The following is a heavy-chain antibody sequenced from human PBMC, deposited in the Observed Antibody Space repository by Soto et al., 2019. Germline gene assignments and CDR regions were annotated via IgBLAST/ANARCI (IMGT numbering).Heavy chain of an antibody. CDR3: ARDYYKYYDSSGYYRSPAY. J-gene: IGHJ4*02. CDR2: ISYDGSDK. V-gene: IGHV3-30-3*01. D-gene: IGHD3-22*01. CDR1: GLTFSSYA. Sequence: GXSLRLSCAASGLTFSSYAMHWVRQAPGKGLEWVALISYDGSDKDYADSVKGRFTISRDNSRNTLFLQMNSLRSEDTAVYYCARDYYKYYDSSGYYRSPAYWGQGTLVTVSS.